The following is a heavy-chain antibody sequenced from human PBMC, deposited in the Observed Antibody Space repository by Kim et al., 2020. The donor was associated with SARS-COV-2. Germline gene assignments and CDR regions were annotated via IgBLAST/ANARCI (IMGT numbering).Heavy chain of an antibody. Sequence: GGSLRLSCAASGFTFSNAWMSWVRQAPGKGLEWVGRIKSKTDGGTTDYAAPVKGRFTISRDDSKNTLYLQMNSLKTEDTAVYYCTTEGDCTNGVCYISDYYSGMDAWGQGAPVTVSS. CDR1: GFTFSNAW. CDR2: IKSKTDGGTT. D-gene: IGHD2-8*01. J-gene: IGHJ6*02. CDR3: TTEGDCTNGVCYISDYYSGMDA. V-gene: IGHV3-15*01.